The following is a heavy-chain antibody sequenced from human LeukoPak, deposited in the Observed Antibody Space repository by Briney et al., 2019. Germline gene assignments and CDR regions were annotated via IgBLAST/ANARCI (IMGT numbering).Heavy chain of an antibody. CDR3: ARGRTRYCSGGSCYQYYYYGMDV. V-gene: IGHV4-34*01. CDR2: INHSGST. Sequence: SETLSLTCAVYGVSFSGYYWSWIRQPPGKGLEWIGEINHSGSTNYNPSLKSRVTISVDTSKNQFSLKLSSVTAADTAVYYCARGRTRYCSGGSCYQYYYYGMDVWGQGTTVTVSS. D-gene: IGHD2-15*01. CDR1: GVSFSGYY. J-gene: IGHJ6*02.